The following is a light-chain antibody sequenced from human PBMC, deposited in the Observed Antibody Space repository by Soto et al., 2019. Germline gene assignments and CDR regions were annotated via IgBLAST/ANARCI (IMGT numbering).Light chain of an antibody. J-gene: IGLJ1*01. CDR2: EDI. CDR3: YSTDRSGTP. CDR1: SLPKKC. Sequence: SYELAQPPSVSVSPGQTARITCSGDSLPKKCADCYQQKSGQAPVLVIYEDIKRPSGIPERFSGSSSGTLAILTISGAEVEDEVGHFIYSTDRSGTPFGTGTKVPVL. V-gene: IGLV3-10*01.